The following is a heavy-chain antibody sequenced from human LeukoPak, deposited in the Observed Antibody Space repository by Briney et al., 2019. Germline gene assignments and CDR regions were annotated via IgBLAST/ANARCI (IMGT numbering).Heavy chain of an antibody. CDR1: GYSFSTYW. CDR3: ARGGEAMDPRDAFDI. J-gene: IGHJ3*02. D-gene: IGHD5-18*01. V-gene: IGHV5-51*01. CDR2: IYPGDSDT. Sequence: GESLKISCKGPGYSFSTYWIGWVRQMPGKGLEWMGIIYPGDSDTRYSPSFQGQVTISADKSISTAYLQWSSLKASDTAMYYCARGGEAMDPRDAFDIWGQGTMVTVSS.